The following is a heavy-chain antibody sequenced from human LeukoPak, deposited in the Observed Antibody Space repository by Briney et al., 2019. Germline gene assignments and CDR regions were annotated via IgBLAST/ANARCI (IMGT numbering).Heavy chain of an antibody. V-gene: IGHV3-7*01. CDR3: VRDLSATGSFDF. CDR1: GFTFSTYW. Sequence: GGSLRLSCAASGFTFSTYWMHWVRQAPGKGLEWVANIKQDGSENHYVDSVKGRFIISRDNAKNSLYLQMNSLRAEDTAVYYCVRDLSATGSFDFWGQGTLVIVSS. J-gene: IGHJ4*02. CDR2: IKQDGSEN. D-gene: IGHD6-13*01.